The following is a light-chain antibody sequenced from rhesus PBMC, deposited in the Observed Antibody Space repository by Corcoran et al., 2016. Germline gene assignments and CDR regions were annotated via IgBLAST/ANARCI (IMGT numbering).Light chain of an antibody. V-gene: IGKV3-24*04. J-gene: IGKJ1*01. Sequence: EIVMTQSPATLSLSPGARATLSCRASQSVGSSVSWYQQKPGQAPRLLIFSASYRANGIPDKFSGSGSGTDFTLTISSLVPEEVAVYYCLQLSNWPHTFGQGTKVEIK. CDR1: QSVGSS. CDR2: SAS. CDR3: LQLSNWPHT.